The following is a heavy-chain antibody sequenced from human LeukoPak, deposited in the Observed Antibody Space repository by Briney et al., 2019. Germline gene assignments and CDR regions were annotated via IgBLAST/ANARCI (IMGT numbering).Heavy chain of an antibody. CDR2: INPNSGGT. Sequence: ASVKVSCKASGGTFSSYAISWVRQAPGQGLEWMGWINPNSGGTNYAQKFQGRVTMTRDTSISTAYMELSRLRSDDTAVYYCARNDIVVVPAADKGRYYYYYMDVWGKGTTVTVSS. CDR1: GGTFSSYA. D-gene: IGHD2-2*01. CDR3: ARNDIVVVPAADKGRYYYYYMDV. J-gene: IGHJ6*03. V-gene: IGHV1-2*02.